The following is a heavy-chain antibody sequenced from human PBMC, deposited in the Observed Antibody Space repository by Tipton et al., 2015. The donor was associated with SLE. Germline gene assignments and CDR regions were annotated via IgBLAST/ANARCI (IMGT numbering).Heavy chain of an antibody. Sequence: TLSLTCSVSGGSISSGSQYWSWVRQPAGKGLEWIGRIYTDGSADYNPSLKSRLTISVDTSKNEFSLKLTSVTAADTAVYYCARDFRAFGTWFDPWGQGTLVSVSS. D-gene: IGHD3-16*01. CDR1: GGSISSGSQY. J-gene: IGHJ5*02. V-gene: IGHV4-61*02. CDR2: IYTDGSA. CDR3: ARDFRAFGTWFDP.